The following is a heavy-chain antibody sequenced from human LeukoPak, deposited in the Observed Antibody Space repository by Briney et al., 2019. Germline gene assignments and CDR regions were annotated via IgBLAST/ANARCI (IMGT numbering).Heavy chain of an antibody. V-gene: IGHV4-39*01. D-gene: IGHD3-10*01. CDR3: ARYYYGSGSYIWFDP. J-gene: IGHJ5*02. Sequence: SETLSLTCTVSGGSISSSSFYWGWIRQPPGTGLEWMGSLYYSGNTYYNPSLKSRVTISVDTSKSQFSLKLSSATATDTAVYYCARYYYGSGSYIWFDPWGQGTLVTVSS. CDR1: GGSISSSSFY. CDR2: LYYSGNT.